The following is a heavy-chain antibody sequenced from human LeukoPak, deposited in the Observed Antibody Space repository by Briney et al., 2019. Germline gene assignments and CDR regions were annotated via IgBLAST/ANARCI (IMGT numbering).Heavy chain of an antibody. CDR3: ARGFGSGGYYDY. CDR1: GGSISSYY. D-gene: IGHD3-22*01. J-gene: IGHJ4*02. V-gene: IGHV4-4*07. Sequence: KPSETVSLTCSASGGSISSYYWTWIRQPAGKGLEWIGRIYTSGSTNYNPSLKGRVTMSVDTSKNQFSLKLSSGTAADTAVYYCARGFGSGGYYDYWGQGTLVTVSS. CDR2: IYTSGST.